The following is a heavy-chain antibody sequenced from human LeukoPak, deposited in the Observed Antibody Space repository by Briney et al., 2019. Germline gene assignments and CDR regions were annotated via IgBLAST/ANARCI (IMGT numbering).Heavy chain of an antibody. CDR1: GGSFSSYY. J-gene: IGHJ5*02. D-gene: IGHD5-18*01. V-gene: IGHV4-59*01. CDR2: IYYSGST. Sequence: SETLSLTCAVYGGSFSSYYWSWIRQPPGKGLEWIGYIYYSGSTNYNPSLKSRVTISVDTSKNQFSLKLSSVTAADTAVYYRARVDTAMGPLVFDPWGQGTLVTVSS. CDR3: ARVDTAMGPLVFDP.